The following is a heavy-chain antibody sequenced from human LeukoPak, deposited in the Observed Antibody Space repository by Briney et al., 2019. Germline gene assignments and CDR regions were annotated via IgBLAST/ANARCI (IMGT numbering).Heavy chain of an antibody. J-gene: IGHJ3*02. Sequence: SETLSLTCTVSGGSISSYYWSWIRQPPGKGLEWIGYIYHSGSTYYNPSLKSRVTISVDRSKNQFSLKLSSVTAADTAVYYCARDRESSSGYAFDIWGQGTMVTVSS. V-gene: IGHV4-59*12. D-gene: IGHD6-6*01. CDR2: IYHSGST. CDR3: ARDRESSSGYAFDI. CDR1: GGSISSYY.